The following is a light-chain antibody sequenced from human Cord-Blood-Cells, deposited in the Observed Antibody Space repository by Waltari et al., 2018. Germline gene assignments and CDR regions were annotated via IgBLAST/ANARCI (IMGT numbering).Light chain of an antibody. V-gene: IGLV2-14*01. J-gene: IGLJ2*01. CDR2: DVS. CDR1: SSAVGGYTY. Sequence: QSALTQPASVSGSPGPSITISCTGTSSAVGGYTYVSWYQQHPGKAPQLMIYDVSNRPSGVSNRFSGSKSGNTASLTISALQAEDEADYYCSSYTSSSPLVFGGGTKLTVL. CDR3: SSYTSSSPLV.